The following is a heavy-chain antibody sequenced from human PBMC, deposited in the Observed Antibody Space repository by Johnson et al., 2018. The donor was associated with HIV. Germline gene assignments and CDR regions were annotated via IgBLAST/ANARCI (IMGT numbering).Heavy chain of an antibody. Sequence: QVQLVESGGGLVQSGRSLRLSCAASGFTFSSYGMHWVRQAPGKGLEWVAVIWFDGGNKYYTDSVKGRFTISRDDAKNSLYLQMNSLRAEDTALYYCARVWSGSWGDTFDFWGQGTKVIVSS. CDR3: ARVWSGSWGDTFDF. J-gene: IGHJ3*01. V-gene: IGHV3-33*01. CDR1: GFTFSSYG. D-gene: IGHD3-3*01. CDR2: IWFDGGNK.